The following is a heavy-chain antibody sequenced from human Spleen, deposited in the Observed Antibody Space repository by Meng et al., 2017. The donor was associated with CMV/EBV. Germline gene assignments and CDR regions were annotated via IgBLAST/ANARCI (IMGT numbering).Heavy chain of an antibody. D-gene: IGHD6-19*01. Sequence: SETLSLTCSVSGGSISSGYYWGWIRQPPGKGLEWIGSMYHSGSTYYNPSLESRVTMSVDTSKNQFSLKLSSVTAADTAVYYCARVGGSGSNRWFDPWGQGTLVTVSS. CDR3: ARVGGSGSNRWFDP. CDR2: MYHSGST. J-gene: IGHJ5*02. CDR1: GGSISSGYY. V-gene: IGHV4-38-2*02.